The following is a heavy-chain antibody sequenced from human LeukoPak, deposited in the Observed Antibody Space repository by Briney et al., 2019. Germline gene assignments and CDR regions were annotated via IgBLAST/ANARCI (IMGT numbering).Heavy chain of an antibody. Sequence: SETLSLTCTVSGGSISSYYWSWIRQPPGKGLEWIGYIYYSGSTNYNPSLKSRVTISVDTSKNQFSLKLSSVTAADTAVYYCAGLGLDTAMVGYNWFDPWGQGTLVTVSS. CDR3: AGLGLDTAMVGYNWFDP. CDR2: IYYSGST. CDR1: GGSISSYY. J-gene: IGHJ5*02. D-gene: IGHD5-18*01. V-gene: IGHV4-59*08.